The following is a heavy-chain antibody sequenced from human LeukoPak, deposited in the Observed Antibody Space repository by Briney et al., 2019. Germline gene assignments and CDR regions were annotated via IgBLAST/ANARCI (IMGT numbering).Heavy chain of an antibody. V-gene: IGHV1-8*01. J-gene: IGHJ4*02. CDR1: GYTFTSDD. D-gene: IGHD4-17*01. CDR3: ARSPTGLRKRNDF. Sequence: ASVKVSCKTSGYTFTSDDINWVRHATGQGLECMGWMFPNSGNTYYAQKFQGRVTMTRNTSISAAYMELSSLRSEDTAIYYCARSPTGLRKRNDFWGQGNLVTVSS. CDR2: MFPNSGNT.